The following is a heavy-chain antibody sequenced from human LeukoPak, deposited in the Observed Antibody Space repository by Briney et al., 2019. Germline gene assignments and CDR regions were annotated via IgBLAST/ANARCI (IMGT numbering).Heavy chain of an antibody. CDR3: ASGTEYCSGGSCSRYFDY. Sequence: SETLSLTCAVYGGSFSGYYWSWIRQPPGKGLEWIGDINHSGSTNYNPSLKSRVTISVDTSKNQFSLKLSSVTAADTAVYYCASGTEYCSGGSCSRYFDYWGQGTLVTVSS. CDR2: INHSGST. J-gene: IGHJ4*02. CDR1: GGSFSGYY. D-gene: IGHD2-15*01. V-gene: IGHV4-34*01.